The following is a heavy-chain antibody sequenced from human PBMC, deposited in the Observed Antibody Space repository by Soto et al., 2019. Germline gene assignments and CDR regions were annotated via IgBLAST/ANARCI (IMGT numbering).Heavy chain of an antibody. D-gene: IGHD6-19*01. V-gene: IGHV1-8*01. Sequence: ASVKVSCKASGYTFTSNDINWVRQATGQGLEWMGWMNPNSGNTVYAQKLQGRVTMTTDTSTSTAYMELRSLRSDDTAVYYCAYSSGWSIDAFDIWGQGTMVTVSS. CDR3: AYSSGWSIDAFDI. CDR1: GYTFTSND. J-gene: IGHJ3*02. CDR2: MNPNSGNT.